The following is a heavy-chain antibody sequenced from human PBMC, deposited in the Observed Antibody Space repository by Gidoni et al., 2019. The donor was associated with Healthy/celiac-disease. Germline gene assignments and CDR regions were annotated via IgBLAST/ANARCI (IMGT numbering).Heavy chain of an antibody. D-gene: IGHD3-10*01. CDR1: GGTCSSYT. CDR3: ARVLLWFGESAFD. J-gene: IGHJ4*02. CDR2: IIPILGIA. V-gene: IGHV1-69*02. Sequence: QVQLVQSGAEVKKPGSSVKVSCKASGGTCSSYTISWVRQAPGQGLAWMGRIIPILGIANYAQKFQGRVTITADKSTSTAYMELSSLRSEDTAVYYCARVLLWFGESAFDWGQGTLVTVSS.